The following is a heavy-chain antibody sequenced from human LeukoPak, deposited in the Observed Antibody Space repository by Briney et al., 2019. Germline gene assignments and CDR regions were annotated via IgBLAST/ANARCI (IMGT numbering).Heavy chain of an antibody. CDR1: GFTVSSNY. Sequence: GGSLRLPCAASGFTVSSNYMSWVPQAPGKGLNWVSVIYSGGSTYYAESVKGRLTISRDNSKNTLYLKMNSLRAEDTAVYYCARGGYSYGFHYGMDVWGQGTTVTVSS. CDR3: ARGGYSYGFHYGMDV. V-gene: IGHV3-66*01. D-gene: IGHD5-18*01. CDR2: IYSGGST. J-gene: IGHJ6*02.